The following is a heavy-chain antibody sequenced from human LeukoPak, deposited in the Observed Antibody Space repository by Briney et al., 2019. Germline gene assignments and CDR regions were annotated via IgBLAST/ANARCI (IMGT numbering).Heavy chain of an antibody. V-gene: IGHV4-31*03. CDR3: AGRGAYSFDY. J-gene: IGHJ4*02. Sequence: SETLSLTCTVSGGSIRSGGYYWSWIRQHPGKGPEWIGYIFYDGSTDYNPSLKSRVTISVDTSKNQFSLKLSSATAADTAVYYCAGRGAYSFDYWGQGTLVTVSS. CDR2: IFYDGST. CDR1: GGSIRSGGYY. D-gene: IGHD1-1*01.